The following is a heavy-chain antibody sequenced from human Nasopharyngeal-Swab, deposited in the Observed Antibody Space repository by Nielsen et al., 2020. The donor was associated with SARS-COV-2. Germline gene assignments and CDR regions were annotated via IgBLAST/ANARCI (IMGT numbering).Heavy chain of an antibody. CDR2: IYYSGSN. Sequence: WIRKPPGKGLEWIGSIYYSGSNYYNTSLKSRVNISVNTSKNQFSLKLSSVTAADTAVYYCASQGTGSYYLLYSYYGMDVWGQGTTVTVSS. D-gene: IGHD1-26*01. V-gene: IGHV4-39*01. J-gene: IGHJ6*02. CDR3: ASQGTGSYYLLYSYYGMDV.